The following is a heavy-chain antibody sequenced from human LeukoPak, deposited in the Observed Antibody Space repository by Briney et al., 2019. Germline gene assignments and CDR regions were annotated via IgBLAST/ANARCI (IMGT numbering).Heavy chain of an antibody. Sequence: PGGSLRLSCAASGFTFSSYWMHWVRQAPGKGLVWVSRFQSDGGSTDYADAVKGRFTISRDNSMNTLYLQMNSLRAEDTAVYYCAKIAPGPDYGSGSYYNEADYWGQGTLVTVSS. J-gene: IGHJ4*02. CDR3: AKIAPGPDYGSGSYYNEADY. D-gene: IGHD3-10*01. CDR2: FQSDGGST. V-gene: IGHV3-74*01. CDR1: GFTFSSYW.